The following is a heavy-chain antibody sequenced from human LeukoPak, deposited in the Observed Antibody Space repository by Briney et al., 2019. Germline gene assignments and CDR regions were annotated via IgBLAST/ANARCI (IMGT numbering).Heavy chain of an antibody. V-gene: IGHV1-3*01. CDR3: ARSSSGWYGVDY. J-gene: IGHJ4*02. Sequence: ASVKVPCKASGYTFTSYAMHWVRQAPGQRLEWMGWINAGNGNTKYSQKFQGRVTITRDTSASTAYMELSSLRSEDTAVYYCARSSSGWYGVDYWGQGTLVTVSS. D-gene: IGHD6-19*01. CDR2: INAGNGNT. CDR1: GYTFTSYA.